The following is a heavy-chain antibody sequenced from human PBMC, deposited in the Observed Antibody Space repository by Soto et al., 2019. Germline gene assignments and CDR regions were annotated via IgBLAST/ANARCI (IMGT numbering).Heavy chain of an antibody. J-gene: IGHJ6*03. CDR3: ARRVIYYMDV. CDR2: INHSGST. Sequence: PSETLSLTCAVYGGSFSGYYWGWIRQPPGKGLEWIGEINHSGSTNYNPSLKSRVNISVDTSKNQFSLKLSSVTAADTAVYYCARRVIYYMDVWGKGTTVTVSS. V-gene: IGHV4-34*01. CDR1: GGSFSGYY. D-gene: IGHD2-21*01.